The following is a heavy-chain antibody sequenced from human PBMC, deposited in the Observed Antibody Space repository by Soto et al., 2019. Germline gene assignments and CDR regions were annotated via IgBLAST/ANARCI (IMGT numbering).Heavy chain of an antibody. D-gene: IGHD6-19*01. CDR2: ISYDGSNK. Sequence: GGSLRLSCAASGFTFSSYGMHWVRQAPGKGLEWVAVISYDGSNKYYADSVKGRFTISRDNSKNTLYLQMNSLRAEDTAVYYCAKDFYSEWLVGNGYYYYGMDVWGQGTTVTVS. V-gene: IGHV3-30*18. J-gene: IGHJ6*02. CDR1: GFTFSSYG. CDR3: AKDFYSEWLVGNGYYYYGMDV.